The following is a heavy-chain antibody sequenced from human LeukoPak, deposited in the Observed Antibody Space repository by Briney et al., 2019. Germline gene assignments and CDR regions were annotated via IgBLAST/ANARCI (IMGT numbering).Heavy chain of an antibody. J-gene: IGHJ3*02. D-gene: IGHD6-19*01. Sequence: SETLSLTCTVSGGSINSYYWSWIRQPPGKGLEWIGYIYYSGSTNYNPSLKSRVTISVDTSKNQFSLKLSSVTAADTAVYYCARDQSSGSRKVAFDIWGQGTMVTVSS. V-gene: IGHV4-59*01. CDR3: ARDQSSGSRKVAFDI. CDR2: IYYSGST. CDR1: GGSINSYY.